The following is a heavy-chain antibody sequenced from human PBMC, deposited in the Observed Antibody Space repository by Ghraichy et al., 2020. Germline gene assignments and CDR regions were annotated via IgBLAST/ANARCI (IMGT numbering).Heavy chain of an antibody. CDR3: TRHRFDLVDYYYYGMDV. CDR1: GFTFSGSA. V-gene: IGHV3-73*01. CDR2: IRSKANSYAT. D-gene: IGHD3-9*01. J-gene: IGHJ6*02. Sequence: LSLTCAASGFTFSGSAMHWVRQASGKGLEWVGRIRSKANSYATAYAASVKGRFTISRDDSKNTAYLQMNSLKTEDTAVYYCTRHRFDLVDYYYYGMDVWGQGTTVTVSS.